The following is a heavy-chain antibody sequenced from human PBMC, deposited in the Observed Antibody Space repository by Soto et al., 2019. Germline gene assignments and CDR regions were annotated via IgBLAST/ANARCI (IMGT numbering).Heavy chain of an antibody. D-gene: IGHD3-10*01. Sequence: QVQLVESGGGVVQPGRSLRLSCAASGFTFSSYGMHWVRQAPGKGLEWVAVISYDGSNKYYADSVKGRFAISRDNSKKPPHLQMNILRGEATAVYYGASVLQLEVLFDYWGQGTLGTVSS. J-gene: IGHJ4*02. CDR1: GFTFSSYG. CDR2: ISYDGSNK. V-gene: IGHV3-30*03. CDR3: ASVLQLEVLFDY.